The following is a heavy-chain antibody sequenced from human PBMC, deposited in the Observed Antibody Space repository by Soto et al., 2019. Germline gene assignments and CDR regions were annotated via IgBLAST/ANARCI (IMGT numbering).Heavy chain of an antibody. CDR1: GYTFNTYC. CDR2: ISAYNDNT. CDR3: ARSDREVTYYGMDV. V-gene: IGHV1-18*04. Sequence: QVQLVQSGKEVVKPGASVKVSCHASGYTFNTYCISWVLQAPGQGLEWMGWISAYNDNTKYAQNLQGRVTMTTDTSTSTAYLELRSLRSDDTAVFYCARSDREVTYYGMDVWGQVTTVTVS. D-gene: IGHD4-4*01. J-gene: IGHJ6*02.